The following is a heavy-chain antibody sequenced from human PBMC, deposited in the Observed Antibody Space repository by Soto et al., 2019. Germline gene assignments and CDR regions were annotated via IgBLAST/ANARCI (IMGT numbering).Heavy chain of an antibody. CDR2: INSDGSST. CDR1: GFTFSSYW. CDR3: AREDRTWYYFDY. J-gene: IGHJ4*02. V-gene: IGHV3-74*01. Sequence: GGSLRLSCAASGFTFSSYWMHWVRQAPGKGLVWVSRINSDGSSTSYADSVKGRFTISRDNAKNTLYLQMNSLRAEDTAVYYCAREDRTWYYFDYWGQGTLVTVSS. D-gene: IGHD2-8*02.